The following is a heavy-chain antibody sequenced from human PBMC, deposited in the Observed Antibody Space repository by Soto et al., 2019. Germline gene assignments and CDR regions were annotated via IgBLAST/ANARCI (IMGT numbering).Heavy chain of an antibody. D-gene: IGHD6-13*01. J-gene: IGHJ4*02. V-gene: IGHV4-34*01. CDR1: GGSFSDYS. CDR2: ISHSGGS. CDR3: ARGRKDYSSSWYVG. Sequence: SETLSLTCAVYGGSFSDYSWSWIRQPPGKGLAWIGEISHSGGSNYNPSLKSRVTISVDTSKNQFSLKLSSVTAADTAVYYCARGRKDYSSSWYVGWGPGTLVTVSS.